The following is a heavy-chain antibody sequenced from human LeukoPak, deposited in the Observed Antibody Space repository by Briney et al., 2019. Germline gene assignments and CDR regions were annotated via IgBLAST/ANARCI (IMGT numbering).Heavy chain of an antibody. CDR2: LRGNGET. J-gene: IGHJ4*01. D-gene: IGHD3-3*01. Sequence: PGGSLRLSRAASGFTFSSYAMSWVRQAPTRGPGWVASLRGNGETFYAASVKGRCTLSRDVSRNTVYLQLNNLSVEDTAVYYCAKASWVSSDDAVWWGQGTLVTVSS. CDR3: AKASWVSSDDAVW. CDR1: GFTFSSYA. V-gene: IGHV3-23*01.